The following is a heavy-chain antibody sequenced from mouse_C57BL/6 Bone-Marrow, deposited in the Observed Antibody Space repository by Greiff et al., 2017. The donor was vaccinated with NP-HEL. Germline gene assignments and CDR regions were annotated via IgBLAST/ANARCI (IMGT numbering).Heavy chain of an antibody. J-gene: IGHJ4*01. D-gene: IGHD2-1*01. CDR2: IYPGDGDT. CDR1: GYAFSSSW. CDR3: EGNLYYGNYGAMDY. V-gene: IGHV1-82*01. Sequence: VQLQESGPELVKPGASVKISCKASGYAFSSSWMNWVKQRPGKGLEWIGRIYPGDGDTNYNGKVKGKATLTADKSSSPAYMQLSSLTSEDAAVYSCEGNLYYGNYGAMDYWGQGTSVTVSS.